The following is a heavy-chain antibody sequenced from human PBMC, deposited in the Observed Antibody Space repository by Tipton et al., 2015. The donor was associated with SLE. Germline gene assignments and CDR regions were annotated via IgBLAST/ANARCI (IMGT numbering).Heavy chain of an antibody. D-gene: IGHD2-15*01. CDR1: GASISSYY. V-gene: IGHV4-59*01. CDR2: IYYSGST. Sequence: TLSLTCTVSGASISSYYWSWIRQPPGKGLEWIAYIYYSGSTNYNPSLKSRVTISVDTSKNQFSLKLSSVTAADTAVYYCARGGVAATPDYWGQGTLVTVSS. J-gene: IGHJ4*02. CDR3: ARGGVAATPDY.